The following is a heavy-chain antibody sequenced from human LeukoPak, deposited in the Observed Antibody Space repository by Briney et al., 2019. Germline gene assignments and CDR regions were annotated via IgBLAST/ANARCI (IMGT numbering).Heavy chain of an antibody. CDR2: MNPNSGNT. V-gene: IGHV1-8*02. CDR1: GYTFTNNY. Sequence: ASVKVSCKASGYTFTNNYLHWVRQATGQGLEWMGWMNPNSGNTGYAQKFQGRVTMTRNTSISTAYMELSSLRSEDTAVYYCARGRERITIFGVVLRRWFDPWGQGTLVTVSS. CDR3: ARGRERITIFGVVLRRWFDP. D-gene: IGHD3-3*01. J-gene: IGHJ5*02.